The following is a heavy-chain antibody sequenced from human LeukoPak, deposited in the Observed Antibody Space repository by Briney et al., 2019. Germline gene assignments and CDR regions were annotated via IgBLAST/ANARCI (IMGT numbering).Heavy chain of an antibody. CDR3: AIPGARGYYDSSGPPGY. Sequence: GGSLRLSCAASGFTFSSYEMNWVRQAPGKGLEWVSYISSSGSTIYYADSVKGRFTISRDNAKNSLYLQMDSLRAEDTAVYYCAIPGARGYYDSSGPPGYWGQGTLVTVSS. CDR2: ISSSGSTI. J-gene: IGHJ4*02. V-gene: IGHV3-48*03. CDR1: GFTFSSYE. D-gene: IGHD3-22*01.